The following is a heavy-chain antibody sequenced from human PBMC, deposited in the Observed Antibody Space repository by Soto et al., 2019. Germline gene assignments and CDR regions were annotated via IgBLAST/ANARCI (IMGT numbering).Heavy chain of an antibody. CDR1: GFSFGNYA. D-gene: IGHD3-10*01. CDR3: AKDRLASGSGVRFDP. CDR2: ISGSGDGT. Sequence: QLLESGGDLVQPGGSLRLSCAASGFSFGNYAMSWVRQAPGKGLGGVSAISGSGDGTYYADSVKGRFTISRDNSKNTLYLQMNSLRADDTARYHCAKDRLASGSGVRFDPWGQGTLVTVSS. V-gene: IGHV3-23*01. J-gene: IGHJ5*02.